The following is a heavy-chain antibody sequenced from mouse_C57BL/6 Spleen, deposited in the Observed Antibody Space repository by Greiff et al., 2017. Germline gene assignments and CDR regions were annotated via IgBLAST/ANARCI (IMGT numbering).Heavy chain of an antibody. D-gene: IGHD1-1*01. Sequence: VQLQQPGAELVRPGASVKLSCTASGFNIKNTYMHWVKQRPEQGLEWIGRIDPANGNTTYAPKFQGKATMTADTSSNPAYLQLSSLTSENTAIYYCARCCFITSFGCWGQGTTLSVST. CDR2: IDPANGNT. CDR3: ARCCFITSFGC. CDR1: GFNIKNTY. J-gene: IGHJ2*01. V-gene: IGHV14-3*01.